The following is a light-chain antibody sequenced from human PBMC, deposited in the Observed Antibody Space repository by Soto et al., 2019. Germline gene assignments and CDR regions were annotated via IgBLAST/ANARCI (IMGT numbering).Light chain of an antibody. CDR1: SSNIGAGYD. J-gene: IGLJ2*01. CDR2: GNS. V-gene: IGLV1-40*01. CDR3: QSYDTSLSAVV. Sequence: QSVLTQPPSVSGAPGQRVTISCTGSSSNIGAGYDVHWYQQLPGTAPKLLIYGNSNRPSGVPDRFSGSKSGTSASLVITGLQADDEADYYCQSYDTSLSAVVLGGGTKVTVL.